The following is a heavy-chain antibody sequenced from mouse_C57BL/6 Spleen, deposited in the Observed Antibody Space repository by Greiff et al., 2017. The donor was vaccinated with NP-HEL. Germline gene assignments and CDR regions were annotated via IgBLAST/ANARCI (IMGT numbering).Heavy chain of an antibody. CDR2: IYPGDGDT. D-gene: IGHD1-1*01. Sequence: QVQLQQSGAELVKPGASVKISCKASGYAFSSYWMNWVKQRPGKGLEWIGQIYPGDGDTNYNGKFKGKATLTADKSSSTAYMQLSSLTSEDSAVYCGARSNTVGNFDYWGQGTTLTVSS. CDR1: GYAFSSYW. CDR3: ARSNTVGNFDY. J-gene: IGHJ2*01. V-gene: IGHV1-80*01.